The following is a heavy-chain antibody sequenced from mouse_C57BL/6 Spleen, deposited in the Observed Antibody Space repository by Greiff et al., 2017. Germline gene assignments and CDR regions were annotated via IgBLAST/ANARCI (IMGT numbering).Heavy chain of an antibody. D-gene: IGHD2-3*01. CDR1: GFSLTSYG. V-gene: IGHV2-2*01. Sequence: QVHVKQSGPGLVQPSQSLSITCTVSGFSLTSYGVHWVRQSPGKGLEWLGVIWSGGSTDYNAAFISRLSISKDNSKCQVFFKMNSLQADDTAIYYCARNPSDGYYYYYAMDYWGQGTSVTVSS. CDR2: IWSGGST. J-gene: IGHJ4*01. CDR3: ARNPSDGYYYYYAMDY.